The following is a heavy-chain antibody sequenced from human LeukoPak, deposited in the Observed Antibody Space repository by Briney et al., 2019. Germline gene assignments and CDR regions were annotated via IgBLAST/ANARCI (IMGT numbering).Heavy chain of an antibody. Sequence: ASVKVSCKASGYTFTGYYMHWVRQAPGQGLEWMGGINSNSGGTNYAQKFQGRVTMTRDTSISTAYMELSRLRSGDTAVYYCAREINVPGFDAFDIWGQGTMVTVSS. CDR1: GYTFTGYY. V-gene: IGHV1-2*02. CDR3: AREINVPGFDAFDI. CDR2: INSNSGGT. D-gene: IGHD2-2*01. J-gene: IGHJ3*02.